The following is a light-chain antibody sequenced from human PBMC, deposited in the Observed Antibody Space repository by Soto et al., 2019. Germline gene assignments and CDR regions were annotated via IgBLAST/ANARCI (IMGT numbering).Light chain of an antibody. V-gene: IGKV1-33*01. J-gene: IGKJ3*01. Sequence: DIQMTQSPSSLSASVGDRVTITCQASHDITSFLNWYQHKPGRAPKLLIYDASILEAGVPTRFSGTGSGKKFTFTISRLQPEDVATYYCQHCDYLPIFGPGTTVDFK. CDR2: DAS. CDR3: QHCDYLPI. CDR1: HDITSF.